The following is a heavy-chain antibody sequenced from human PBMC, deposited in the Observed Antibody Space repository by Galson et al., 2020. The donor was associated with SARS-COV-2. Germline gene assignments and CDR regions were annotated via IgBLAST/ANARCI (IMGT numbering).Heavy chain of an antibody. J-gene: IGHJ5*02. V-gene: IGHV3-11*06. CDR1: GFTFSDYY. CDR2: ISSSSSYT. Sequence: GESLKISCAASGFTFSDYYMSWIRQAPGKGLEWVSYISSSSSYTNYADSVKGRFTISRDNAKNSLYLQMNSLRAEDTAVYYCARDGDLQLWLQTGWFDPWGQGTLVTVSS. CDR3: ARDGDLQLWLQTGWFDP. D-gene: IGHD5-18*01.